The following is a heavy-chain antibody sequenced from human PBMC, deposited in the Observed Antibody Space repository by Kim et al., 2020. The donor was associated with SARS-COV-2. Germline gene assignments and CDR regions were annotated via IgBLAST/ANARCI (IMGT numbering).Heavy chain of an antibody. Sequence: ASVKVSCKASGYTFINYALHWVRQAPGQGLEWMGWINPGNGKTEVSQRFQGRVSITRDTSARIAYMELSSLRSDDTAVYFCSRRRLVATTAGYHGMDVWGEGTTVTVST. D-gene: IGHD2-21*02. CDR1: GYTFINYA. V-gene: IGHV1-3*01. J-gene: IGHJ6*04. CDR2: INPGNGKT. CDR3: SRRRLVATTAGYHGMDV.